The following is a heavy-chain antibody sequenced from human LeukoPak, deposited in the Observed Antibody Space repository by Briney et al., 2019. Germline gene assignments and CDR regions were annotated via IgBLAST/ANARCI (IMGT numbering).Heavy chain of an antibody. CDR2: ISAYNGNT. V-gene: IGHV1-18*01. Sequence: ASVKVSCKASGYTFTSYGISWVRQAPGQGLEWMGWISAYNGNTNYAQKLQGRVTMTTDTSTGTAYMELRSLRSDDTAVYYCARAGDLTAIGWFDPWGQGTLVTVSS. D-gene: IGHD2-21*02. CDR1: GYTFTSYG. CDR3: ARAGDLTAIGWFDP. J-gene: IGHJ5*02.